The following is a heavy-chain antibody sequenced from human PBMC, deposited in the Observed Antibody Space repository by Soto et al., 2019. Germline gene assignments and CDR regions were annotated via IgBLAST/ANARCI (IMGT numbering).Heavy chain of an antibody. CDR1: GGSVSSNDYS. J-gene: IGHJ4*02. Sequence: SETLSLTCTVSGGSVSSNDYSWGWIRQSPGKGLEWIGTIYSSEDTHYNPSLLSRVTISVDTSMSEFSLRLRSVTAADTAVYYCARRIVATETFDYWGQGTLVPVSS. CDR2: IYSSEDT. CDR3: ARRIVATETFDY. V-gene: IGHV4-39*01. D-gene: IGHD5-12*01.